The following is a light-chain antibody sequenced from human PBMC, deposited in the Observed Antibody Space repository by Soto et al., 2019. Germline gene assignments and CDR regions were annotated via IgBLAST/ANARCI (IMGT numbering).Light chain of an antibody. CDR2: EAN. CDR3: CSYARGRIWV. CDR1: STDVGSYDL. V-gene: IGLV2-23*01. Sequence: QAVVTQPASVSGSPGQSINISCTGTSTDVGSYDLVSWYQLHPGKAPKLVIYEANKRPSGISNRFSVSKSGNTASLTISGLQAEDEAHYYCCSYARGRIWVFGGGTKLT. J-gene: IGLJ3*02.